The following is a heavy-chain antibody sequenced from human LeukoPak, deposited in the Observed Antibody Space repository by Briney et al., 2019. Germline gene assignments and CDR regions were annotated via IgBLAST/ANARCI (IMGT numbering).Heavy chain of an antibody. J-gene: IGHJ4*02. CDR3: ARVRYGSGSYLFDY. V-gene: IGHV3-48*03. D-gene: IGHD3-10*01. Sequence: GGSLRLSCAASGFTFSSYEMNWVRQAPGKGLEWVSYISSSGSTIYYADSVKGRFTISRDNAKNSLYLQMNSLRAEDTAVYYCARVRYGSGSYLFDYWGQGTLVTVSS. CDR2: ISSSGSTI. CDR1: GFTFSSYE.